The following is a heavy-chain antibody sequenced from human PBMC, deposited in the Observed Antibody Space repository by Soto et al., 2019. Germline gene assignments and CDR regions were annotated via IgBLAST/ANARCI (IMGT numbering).Heavy chain of an antibody. D-gene: IGHD2-15*01. CDR3: ARHKSGSDWLDP. Sequence: PSETLSLTCTVSGGSISDISYCWGWIRQPPGKGLQWIGCMFYSGATYYNPSLKDRVTLSVDTSNNEFSLKLVSVTAPDTAVYYCARHKSGSDWLDPWGQGTLVTVPS. J-gene: IGHJ5*02. CDR2: MFYSGAT. CDR1: GGSISDISYC. V-gene: IGHV4-39*01.